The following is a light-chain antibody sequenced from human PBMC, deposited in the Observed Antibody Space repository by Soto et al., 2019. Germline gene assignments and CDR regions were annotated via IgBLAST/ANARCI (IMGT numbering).Light chain of an antibody. CDR2: DVS. J-gene: IGLJ1*01. Sequence: QSALTQPRSVSGSPGQSVTISCTGTSSVVGGYNYVSWYQQHPGKAPKLMICDVSKRPSGVPDRFSGSKSGNTASLTISGLQAEDEADYYCCSYAGSYTYVFGTGTKVTVL. CDR1: SSVVGGYNY. CDR3: CSYAGSYTYV. V-gene: IGLV2-11*01.